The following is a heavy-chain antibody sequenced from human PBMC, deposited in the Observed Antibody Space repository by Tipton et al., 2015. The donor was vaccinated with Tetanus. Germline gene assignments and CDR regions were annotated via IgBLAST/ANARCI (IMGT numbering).Heavy chain of an antibody. J-gene: IGHJ2*01. CDR1: GGSFSAHY. CDR3: ARGGSYSYGPRGFDL. Sequence: TLSLTCAVYGGSFSAHYWSWIRQSPGKGLEWIGEINHSGSTTYSPSFKSRATISVDTPKNQFSLKLTSLTVADAAVYYCARGGSYSYGPRGFDLWGRGTLVTVSA. V-gene: IGHV4-34*01. D-gene: IGHD5-18*01. CDR2: INHSGST.